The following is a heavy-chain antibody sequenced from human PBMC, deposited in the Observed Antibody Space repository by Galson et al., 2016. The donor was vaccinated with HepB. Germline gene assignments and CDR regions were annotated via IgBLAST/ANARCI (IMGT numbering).Heavy chain of an antibody. CDR2: INWNGGTR. J-gene: IGHJ4*02. CDR3: ARDDRRMNWNPTSSDY. V-gene: IGHV3-20*04. CDR1: GFNFDDYV. Sequence: SLRLSCAASGFNFDDYVMTWVRQVPGKGLEWVSSINWNGGTRGYLDSVRGRFTISRDNANNVLYLQMSSLRAEDTAFYYCARDDRRMNWNPTSSDYWGQGALVTVSP. D-gene: IGHD1-1*01.